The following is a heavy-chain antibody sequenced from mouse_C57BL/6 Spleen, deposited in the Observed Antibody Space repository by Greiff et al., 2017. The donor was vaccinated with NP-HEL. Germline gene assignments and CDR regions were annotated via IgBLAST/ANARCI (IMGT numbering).Heavy chain of an antibody. CDR2: IDPEDGDT. Sequence: EVQLQQSGAELVKPGASVKLSCTASGFNIKDYYMHWVKQRTEQGLEWIGRIDPEDGDTKYAPKFQGKATITADTSSNTAYLQLSSLTSEDTAVYYCARSVGSSPYWYFDVWGTGTTVTVSS. CDR3: ARSVGSSPYWYFDV. CDR1: GFNIKDYY. J-gene: IGHJ1*03. V-gene: IGHV14-2*01. D-gene: IGHD1-1*01.